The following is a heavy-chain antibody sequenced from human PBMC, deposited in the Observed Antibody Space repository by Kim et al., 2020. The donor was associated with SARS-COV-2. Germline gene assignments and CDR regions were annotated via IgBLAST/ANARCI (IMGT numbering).Heavy chain of an antibody. CDR3: ARNPLPDDILTGYLDGNYVMDV. CDR2: IIPIFGTA. Sequence: SVKVSCKASGGTFSSYAISWVRQAPGQGLEWMGGIIPIFGTANYAQKFQGRVTITADESTSTAYMELSSLRSEDTAVYYCARNPLPDDILTGYLDGNYVMDVWGQGTTVTVSS. J-gene: IGHJ6*02. D-gene: IGHD3-9*01. V-gene: IGHV1-69*13. CDR1: GGTFSSYA.